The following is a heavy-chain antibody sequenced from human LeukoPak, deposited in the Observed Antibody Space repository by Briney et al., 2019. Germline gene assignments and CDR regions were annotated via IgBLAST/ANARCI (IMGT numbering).Heavy chain of an antibody. D-gene: IGHD1-26*01. Sequence: SVKVSCKASGGTFSSYAISWVRQAPGQGLEWRGGIIPILGTANYAQKFQSRVTITTDESTSTAYMELSSLRSEDTAVYYCARDRSGSYFDYWGQGTLVTVSS. CDR3: ARDRSGSYFDY. V-gene: IGHV1-69*05. CDR2: IIPILGTA. CDR1: GGTFSSYA. J-gene: IGHJ4*02.